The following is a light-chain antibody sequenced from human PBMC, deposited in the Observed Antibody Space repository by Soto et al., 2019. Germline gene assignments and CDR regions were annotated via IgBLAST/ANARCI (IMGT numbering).Light chain of an antibody. J-gene: IGKJ5*01. CDR3: QQYGSSP. Sequence: EFVLTQSPGTLSLSPGERATLSCRASQTVRNNYLAWYQQKPGQAPRLLIYGASSRATGIPDRFSGSGSGTDFTLTISRLEPEDFAVYYCQQYGSSPLGQGTRLEIK. CDR1: QTVRNNY. CDR2: GAS. V-gene: IGKV3-20*01.